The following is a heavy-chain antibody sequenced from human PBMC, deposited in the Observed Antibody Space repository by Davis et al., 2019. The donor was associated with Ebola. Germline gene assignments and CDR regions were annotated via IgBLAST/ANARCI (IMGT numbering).Heavy chain of an antibody. J-gene: IGHJ4*02. D-gene: IGHD1-26*01. V-gene: IGHV3-15*01. CDR2: IKSKTDGGTT. CDR3: TRDVGELPPVGY. CDR1: GFTFSNAW. Sequence: PGGSLRLSCAASGFTFSNAWMSWVRQAPGKGLEWVGRIKSKTDGGTTDYAAPVKGRFTISRDDSKNTLYLQMNSLKTEDTAVYYCTRDVGELPPVGYWGQGTLVTVSS.